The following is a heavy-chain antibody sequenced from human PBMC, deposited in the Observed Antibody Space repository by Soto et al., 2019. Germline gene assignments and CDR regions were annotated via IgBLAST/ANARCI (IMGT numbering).Heavy chain of an antibody. V-gene: IGHV4-34*01. CDR3: ARGHTGVAAPFDP. CDR1: GGSFSGYY. D-gene: IGHD6-13*01. J-gene: IGHJ5*02. CDR2: INHSGST. Sequence: SQTLSLTCAVYGGSFSGYYWSWIRQPPGKGLEWIGEINHSGSTNYNPSLKSRVTISVDTSKNQFSLKLSSVTAADTAVYYCARGHTGVAAPFDPWGQGTLVTVS.